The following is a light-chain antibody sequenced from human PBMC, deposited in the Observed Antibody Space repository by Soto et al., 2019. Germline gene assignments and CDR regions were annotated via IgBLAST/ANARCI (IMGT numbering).Light chain of an antibody. Sequence: QSALTQPASVSGSPGQSITLSCTGTRSDLGSYNLVSWYQQHPGKAPKLMIYEGSKRPSGVSDRFSGSRSGNTASLTISGLQADDEADYYCCSYVGSRAMVFGGGTQLTVL. CDR3: CSYVGSRAMV. V-gene: IGLV2-23*01. CDR2: EGS. CDR1: RSDLGSYNL. J-gene: IGLJ2*01.